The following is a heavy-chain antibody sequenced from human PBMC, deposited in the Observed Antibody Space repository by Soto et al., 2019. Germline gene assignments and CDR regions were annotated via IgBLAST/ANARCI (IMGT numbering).Heavy chain of an antibody. CDR2: IRSKANSYAT. Sequence: EVQLVESGGGLVQPGESLKLSCAASGFTFSGSAMHWVRQASGKGLEWVGRIRSKANSYATAYAVSVKGKFTISRDDSRNTAYLQMNSLKTEDTAVYYCARGVYDFWSGHPKGLDYWGQGTGVTVSS. D-gene: IGHD3-3*01. CDR3: ARGVYDFWSGHPKGLDY. J-gene: IGHJ4*02. CDR1: GFTFSGSA. V-gene: IGHV3-73*02.